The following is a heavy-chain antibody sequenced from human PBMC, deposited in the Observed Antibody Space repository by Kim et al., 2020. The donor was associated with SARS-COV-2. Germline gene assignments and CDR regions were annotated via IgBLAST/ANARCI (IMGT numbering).Heavy chain of an antibody. Sequence: GTTTNYADSVRGRFTISRDNAKNSLYLQMNSLRVGDAAVYYCSRGAPALADWGQGTTVTVSS. V-gene: IGHV3-48*03. CDR2: GTTT. J-gene: IGHJ6*02. D-gene: IGHD2-2*01. CDR3: SRGAPALAD.